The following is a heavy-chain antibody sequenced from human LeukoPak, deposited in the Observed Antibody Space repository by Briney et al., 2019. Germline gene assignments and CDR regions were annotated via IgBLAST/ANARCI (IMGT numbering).Heavy chain of an antibody. CDR1: GFTFSSYS. D-gene: IGHD6-13*01. CDR3: ARESSSSWSSNFDY. CDR2: INLDGSEK. V-gene: IGHV3-7*01. J-gene: IGHJ4*02. Sequence: GGSLRLSCAASGFTFSSYSMNWVRQAPGKGLEWVANINLDGSEKYYVDSVKGRFTISRDNAKNSLYLQMNSLRAEDTAVYYCARESSSSWSSNFDYWGQGTLVTVSS.